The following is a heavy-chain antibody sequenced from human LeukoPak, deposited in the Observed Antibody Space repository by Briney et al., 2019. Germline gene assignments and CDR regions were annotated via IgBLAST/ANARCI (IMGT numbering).Heavy chain of an antibody. Sequence: SVKVSCKASGGTFSTYAINWVRQAPGQGLECMGRIIPILSQSNVAQKFQGTVSITADEFRNTAYMELNSLRSEDTAVYYCATGGAYTDAFDIWGQGTMVTVSS. J-gene: IGHJ3*02. D-gene: IGHD3-10*01. CDR2: IIPILSQS. CDR3: ATGGAYTDAFDI. CDR1: GGTFSTYA. V-gene: IGHV1-69*11.